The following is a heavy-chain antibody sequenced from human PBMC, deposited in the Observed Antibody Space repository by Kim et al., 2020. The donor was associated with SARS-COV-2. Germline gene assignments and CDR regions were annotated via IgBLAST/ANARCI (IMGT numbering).Heavy chain of an antibody. J-gene: IGHJ6*02. CDR1: GYTFTTFY. D-gene: IGHD2-8*02. V-gene: IGHV1-46*01. Sequence: ASVKVSCKASGYTFTTFYIQWVRQAPGQGLEWIAKINPTNGDAFYAQKFQGRVTMTRDTSTSTVYMELTSLRSEDTAIYYCARNLGYCTVSSCPGMDVWGQGTTVTVSS. CDR2: INPTNGDA. CDR3: ARNLGYCTVSSCPGMDV.